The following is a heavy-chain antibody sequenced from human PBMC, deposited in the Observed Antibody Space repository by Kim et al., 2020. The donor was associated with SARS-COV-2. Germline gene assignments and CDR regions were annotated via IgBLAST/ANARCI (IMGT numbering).Heavy chain of an antibody. J-gene: IGHJ4*02. CDR1: GVTVSSSY. D-gene: IGHD6-19*01. CDR3: ARNLGSLTVAGNS. CDR2: IYGGDNT. Sequence: GGSLRLSCAASGVTVSSSYMSWVRQAPGKGLEWVSVIYGGDNTYYADSVKGRFTISRDNSKNTVYLQMNSLSAEDTAVYYCARNLGSLTVAGNSWGLGTLVPVSS. V-gene: IGHV3-53*01.